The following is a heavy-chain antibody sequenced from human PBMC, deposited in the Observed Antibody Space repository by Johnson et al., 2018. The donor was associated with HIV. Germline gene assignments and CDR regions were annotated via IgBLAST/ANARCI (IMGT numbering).Heavy chain of an antibody. J-gene: IGHJ3*02. V-gene: IGHV3-30*02. CDR2: IRYDGSNK. CDR3: AKCPSVSTCDAFDI. D-gene: IGHD6-13*01. CDR1: GFTFSTYG. Sequence: QVQLVESGGGVVQPGGSLRLSCAASGFTFSTYGMHWVRQSPGKGLEWLTLIRYDGSNKYYVASVKGRFTISRDNFKNTLYLQMNSLRAEDTAVYYCAKCPSVSTCDAFDIWGQGTMVTVSS.